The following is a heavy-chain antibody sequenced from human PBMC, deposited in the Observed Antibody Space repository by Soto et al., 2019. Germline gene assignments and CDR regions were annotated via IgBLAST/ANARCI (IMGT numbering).Heavy chain of an antibody. CDR2: MSSDGIKK. CDR3: AKDRDLAD. Sequence: QVQLVESGGGVVQPGTSLRLACAASGFIFSNYGMHWVRQAPGKGLEWVAVMSSDGIKKYYADSVKGRFTISRDNSKNTLYLKINSLRAEDTAVYYCAKDRDLADWGQGTLVTVSS. CDR1: GFIFSNYG. V-gene: IGHV3-30*18. J-gene: IGHJ4*02. D-gene: IGHD2-21*02.